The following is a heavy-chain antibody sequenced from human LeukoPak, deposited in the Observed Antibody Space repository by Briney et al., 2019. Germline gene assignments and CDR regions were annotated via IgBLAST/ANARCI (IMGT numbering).Heavy chain of an antibody. CDR3: ARAYSSGWYNDFDP. V-gene: IGHV4-39*01. J-gene: IGHJ5*02. Sequence: KPSETLSLTCTVSGGAISGSPYYWRWIRQPPGKGLEWIGSTSYSGSTYYNPSLKSRVTISVDTSKNQFSLKLTSVTAADTAVYYCARAYSSGWYNDFDPWGQGTLVIVSS. D-gene: IGHD6-19*01. CDR1: GGAISGSPYY. CDR2: TSYSGST.